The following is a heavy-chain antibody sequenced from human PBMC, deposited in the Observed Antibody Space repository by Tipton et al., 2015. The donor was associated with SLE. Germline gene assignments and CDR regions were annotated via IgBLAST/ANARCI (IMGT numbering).Heavy chain of an antibody. J-gene: IGHJ4*02. CDR1: GFYFGAYW. CDR2: TNQDGAIR. D-gene: IGHD2-15*01. CDR3: TRGIDPGSSRISDY. Sequence: SLRLSCVASGFYFGAYWMHWVRQAPGKGLVWISRTNQDGAIRSYEDSVKGRFIISRDNSKSTLYLQMNNVRVEDTALYYCTRGIDPGSSRISDYWGQGTMVSVSS. V-gene: IGHV3-74*01.